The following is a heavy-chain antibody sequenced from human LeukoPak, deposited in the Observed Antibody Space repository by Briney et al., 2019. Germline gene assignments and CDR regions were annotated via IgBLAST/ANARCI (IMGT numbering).Heavy chain of an antibody. D-gene: IGHD3-10*01. CDR1: GGSISSGSYY. CDR3: ARGLLLWFGDLAYYYYMDV. Sequence: SETLSLTCTVSGGSISSGSYYWSWIRQPAGKGLEWIGRIYTSGSTNYNPSLKSRVTISVDTSKNQFSLKLSSVAAADTAVYYCARGLLLWFGDLAYYYYMDVWGEGTTVTVSS. J-gene: IGHJ6*03. V-gene: IGHV4-61*02. CDR2: IYTSGST.